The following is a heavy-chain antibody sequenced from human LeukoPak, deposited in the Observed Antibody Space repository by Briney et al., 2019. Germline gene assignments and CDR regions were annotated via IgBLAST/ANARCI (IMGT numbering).Heavy chain of an antibody. V-gene: IGHV1-2*02. CDR1: GYTFTGYY. J-gene: IGHJ5*02. Sequence: GASVKVSCKASGYTFTGYYMHWVRQAPGQGLEWMGWINPNSGGTNYAQKFQGRVTMTRDTSISTAYMELSRLRSDDTAVYYCARDGIVGAPWGWFDPWGQGTLVTVSS. CDR3: ARDGIVGAPWGWFDP. D-gene: IGHD1-26*01. CDR2: INPNSGGT.